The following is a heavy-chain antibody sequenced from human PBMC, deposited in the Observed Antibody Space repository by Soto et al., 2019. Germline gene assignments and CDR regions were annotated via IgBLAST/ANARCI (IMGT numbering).Heavy chain of an antibody. CDR2: ISGSGGST. CDR3: ARQSGGSYYGDFDY. J-gene: IGHJ4*02. CDR1: GFTFSSYA. D-gene: IGHD1-26*01. Sequence: PGGSLRLSCAASGFTFSSYAMSWVRQAPGKGLEWVSAISGSGGSTYYADSVKGRFTISRDNSKNTLYLQMNSLRAEDTALYYCARQSGGSYYGDFDYWGQGTLVTVSS. V-gene: IGHV3-23*01.